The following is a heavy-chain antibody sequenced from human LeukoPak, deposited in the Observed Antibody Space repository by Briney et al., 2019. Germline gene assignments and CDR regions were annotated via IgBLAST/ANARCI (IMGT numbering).Heavy chain of an antibody. CDR1: GGTFSSYA. Sequence: GASVKVSCKASGGTFSSYAISWVRQAPGQGLEWMGGIIPIFGTANYAQKFQGRVTITADESTSTAYMELSSLRSEDTAVYYCARGLVPAAMGVWFDPWGQGTLVTVSS. V-gene: IGHV1-69*01. D-gene: IGHD2-2*01. CDR3: ARGLVPAAMGVWFDP. CDR2: IIPIFGTA. J-gene: IGHJ5*02.